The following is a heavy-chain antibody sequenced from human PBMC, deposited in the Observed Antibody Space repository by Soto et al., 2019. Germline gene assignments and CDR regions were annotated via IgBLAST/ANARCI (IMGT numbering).Heavy chain of an antibody. CDR2: FIPIFRTL. D-gene: IGHD3-22*01. Sequence: QVQLIQSEAEVKKPGSSVRVSCTASGGIFGSHGFSWVRQAPGQRLEWVGGFIPIFRTLTYTEKFQARVRIAADESTNTIYLDLSSLTSEDTAVYYCVRDRRIYYSDPHDEFVASDYEVWGQGTMVSLSS. V-gene: IGHV1-69*01. J-gene: IGHJ3*01. CDR1: GGIFGSHG. CDR3: VRDRRIYYSDPHDEFVASDYEV.